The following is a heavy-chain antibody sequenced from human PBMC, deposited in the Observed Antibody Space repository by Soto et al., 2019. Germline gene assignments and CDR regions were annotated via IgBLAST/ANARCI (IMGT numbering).Heavy chain of an antibody. J-gene: IGHJ6*03. V-gene: IGHV1-18*01. CDR3: ARDLFDSGSRYSYYYMDV. D-gene: IGHD3-10*01. CDR1: GYIFTSYG. Sequence: QVQLVQSGAEVKKPGASVKVSCKASGYIFTSYGINWVRQAPGQGLEWMGWISSYNGNTKYAQKLQGRVTMTTDTSTSTAYMELRSLRSDDTAVYYCARDLFDSGSRYSYYYMDVWGKGTTVTVSS. CDR2: ISSYNGNT.